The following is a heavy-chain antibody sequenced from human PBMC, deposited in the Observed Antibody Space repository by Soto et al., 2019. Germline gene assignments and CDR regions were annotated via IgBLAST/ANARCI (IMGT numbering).Heavy chain of an antibody. J-gene: IGHJ6*02. CDR1: GYTFTSYG. D-gene: IGHD3-3*01. Sequence: GASVKVSCKASGYTFTSYGISWVRQAPGQGLEWMGWISAYNGNTNYAQKLQGRVTMTTDTSTSTAYMELRSLRSDDTAVYYCARSQYYDFWSGSPYYYYYGMDVWGQGTTVTVSS. CDR3: ARSQYYDFWSGSPYYYYYGMDV. CDR2: ISAYNGNT. V-gene: IGHV1-18*01.